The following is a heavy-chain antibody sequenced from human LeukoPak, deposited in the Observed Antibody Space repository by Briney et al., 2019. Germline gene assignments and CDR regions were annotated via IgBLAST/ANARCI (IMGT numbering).Heavy chain of an antibody. J-gene: IGHJ5*02. CDR3: ARDPTIFGVVIKSWFDP. CDR1: GFTFSSCA. V-gene: IGHV3-23*01. CDR2: ISGSDGST. Sequence: GGSLRLSCAASGFTFSSCAMSWVRQAPGKGLECVSVISGSDGSTYYADSVKGRFTISRDSSKNTLYLQMNSLRAEDTAVYYCARDPTIFGVVIKSWFDPWGQGTLVTVSS. D-gene: IGHD3-3*01.